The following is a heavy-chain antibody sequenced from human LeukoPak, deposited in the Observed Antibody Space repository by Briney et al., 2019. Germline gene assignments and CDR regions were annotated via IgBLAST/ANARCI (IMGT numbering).Heavy chain of an antibody. CDR2: ISGSGDST. D-gene: IGHD6-6*01. CDR1: GFTFSSYA. Sequence: PGGSLRLSCAASGFTFSSYAMSWVRQAPGKGLEWVSAISGSGDSTYYADSVKGRFTISRDNSKNTLYLQMNNLRAEDTAMYCCARDQRVTGRPDIDYWGQGTLVIVSS. J-gene: IGHJ4*02. CDR3: ARDQRVTGRPDIDY. V-gene: IGHV3-23*01.